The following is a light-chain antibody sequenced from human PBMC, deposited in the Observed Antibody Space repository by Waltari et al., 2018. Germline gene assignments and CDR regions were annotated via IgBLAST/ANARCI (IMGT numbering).Light chain of an antibody. CDR2: DIY. CDR1: RSDIGDSEY. CDR3: CSYTGRKTWV. Sequence: QSALTQPRSVSGSPGQSVTMSCTGTRSDIGDSEYVSWYQQPPGKAPKLIIHDIYRRPSGVPDRFSASKSGNTASLTISGLQADDEADYYCCSYTGRKTWVFGGGTKVTVL. J-gene: IGLJ3*02. V-gene: IGLV2-11*01.